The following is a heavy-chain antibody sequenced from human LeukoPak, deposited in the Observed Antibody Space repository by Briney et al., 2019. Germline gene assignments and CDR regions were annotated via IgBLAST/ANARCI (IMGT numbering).Heavy chain of an antibody. V-gene: IGHV1-69*05. D-gene: IGHD6-19*01. CDR2: IIPIFGTA. J-gene: IGHJ4*02. CDR1: GGTFSSYA. Sequence: SVKVSCKASGGTFSSYAISWVRQAPGQGLEWMGRIIPIFGTANYAQKFQGRVTITTDESTSTASMELSSLRSEDTAVYSCARDSAAVAGTIDYWGQGTLVTVSS. CDR3: ARDSAAVAGTIDY.